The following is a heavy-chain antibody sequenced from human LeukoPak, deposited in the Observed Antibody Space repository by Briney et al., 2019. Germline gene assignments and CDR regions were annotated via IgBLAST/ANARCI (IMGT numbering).Heavy chain of an antibody. CDR2: ISWNSGSI. CDR3: ATPPDGGSGGYYYYYMDV. J-gene: IGHJ6*03. CDR1: GFTFDDYA. V-gene: IGHV3-9*01. D-gene: IGHD3-10*01. Sequence: PGGSLRLSCAASGFTFDDYAMHWVRQAPGKGLEWVSGISWNSGSIGYADSVKGRFTISRDNAKNSLYLQMNGLRAEDTAVYYCATPPDGGSGGYYYYYMDVWGKGTTVTISS.